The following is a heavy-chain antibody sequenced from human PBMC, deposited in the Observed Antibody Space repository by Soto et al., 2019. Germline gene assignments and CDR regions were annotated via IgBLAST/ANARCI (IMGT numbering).Heavy chain of an antibody. CDR2: ISSSSSYT. D-gene: IGHD6-25*01. CDR1: GFTFSDYY. CDR3: ARDSLVAAGSYGMDV. J-gene: IGHJ6*02. Sequence: PGGSLRLSFAASGFTFSDYYMSWIRQAPGKGLEWVSYISSSSSYTNYADSVKGRFTISRDNAKNSLYLQMNSLRAEDTAVYYCARDSLVAAGSYGMDVWGQGTTFTVSS. V-gene: IGHV3-11*06.